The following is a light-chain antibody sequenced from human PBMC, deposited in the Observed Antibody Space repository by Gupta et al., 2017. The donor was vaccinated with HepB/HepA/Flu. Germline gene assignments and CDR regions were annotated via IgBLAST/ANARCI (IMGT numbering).Light chain of an antibody. J-gene: IGKJ3*01. V-gene: IGKV2-28*01. CDR2: LGS. Sequence: VMPHSPLSLPVTPGEPASISCRSSQSLLHSNGYNYLDWYLQKPGQSPQLLIYLGSNRASGVPDRFSGSGSGTDFTLKISRVEAEDVGVYYCMQALQTPLFTFGPGTKVDIK. CDR3: MQALQTPLFT. CDR1: QSLLHSNGYNY.